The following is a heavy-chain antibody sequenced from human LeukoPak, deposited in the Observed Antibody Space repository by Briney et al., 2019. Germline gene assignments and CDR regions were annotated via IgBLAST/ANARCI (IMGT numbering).Heavy chain of an antibody. CDR2: INPNSDGT. CDR3: ALPVGGGWFSPMDV. CDR1: GYTFTRYY. J-gene: IGHJ6*04. V-gene: IGHV1-2*02. Sequence: ASGNVSCKASGYTFTRYYMPWVRQAPGQGLEWRGWINPNSDGTNCAQTFHGRVSMTRDTSITTTYMELSRLRSDDTAVYYCALPVGGGWFSPMDVGGKGTTVTISA. D-gene: IGHD3-10*01.